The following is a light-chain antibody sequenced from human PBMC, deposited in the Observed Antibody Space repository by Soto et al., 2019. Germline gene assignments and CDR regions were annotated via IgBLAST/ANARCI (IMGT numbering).Light chain of an antibody. Sequence: QSVLPQPPSASGTPGQRVTISCSGSSSNIGSNYGYWYQQLPGTAPKLLIYSNNQRPSGVPDRFSGSKSGTSASLAISGLRSEDEADYYCAAWDDSLSGWVFGGGTKVTVL. V-gene: IGLV1-47*02. CDR3: AAWDDSLSGWV. J-gene: IGLJ3*02. CDR1: SSNIGSNY. CDR2: SNN.